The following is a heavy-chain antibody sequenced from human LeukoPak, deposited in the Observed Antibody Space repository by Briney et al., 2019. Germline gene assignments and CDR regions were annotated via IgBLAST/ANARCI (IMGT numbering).Heavy chain of an antibody. V-gene: IGHV4-4*07. CDR1: SASISNYY. J-gene: IGHJ4*02. CDR3: ARDFRGDNSGWSSNY. D-gene: IGHD6-19*01. CDR2: IYTSGST. Sequence: SDTLSLTCTVSSASISNYYWNWIRQPAGKGLEWIGLIYTSGSTNYNPSLKSRVTVSVDTSRNQLSLKLSSVTAADTAIYYCARDFRGDNSGWSSNYWGQGTLVTVSS.